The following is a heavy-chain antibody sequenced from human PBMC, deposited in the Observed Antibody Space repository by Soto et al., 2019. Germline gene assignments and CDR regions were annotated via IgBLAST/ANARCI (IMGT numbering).Heavy chain of an antibody. Sequence: SLRLSCAASGFTFSSYEMNWVRQAPGKGLEWVSYISSSGSTIYYADPVKGRFTISRDNAKNSLYLQMNSLRAEDTAVYYCAESNYYDSSGYGMDVWGQGTTVTVSS. CDR3: AESNYYDSSGYGMDV. CDR2: ISSSGSTI. J-gene: IGHJ6*02. CDR1: GFTFSSYE. V-gene: IGHV3-48*03. D-gene: IGHD3-22*01.